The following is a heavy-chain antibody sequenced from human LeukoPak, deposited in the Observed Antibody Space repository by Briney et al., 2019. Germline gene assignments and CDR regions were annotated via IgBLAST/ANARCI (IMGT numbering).Heavy chain of an antibody. D-gene: IGHD3-10*01. CDR3: ARKGWFGPITRPFDY. Sequence: PSETLSLTCAVYGGSFSGYYWSWIRQPPGKGLEWIGETNHSGSTNYNPSLKSRVTISVDTSKNQFSLKLSSVTAADTAVYYCARKGWFGPITRPFDYWGQGTLVTVSS. CDR2: TNHSGST. J-gene: IGHJ4*02. V-gene: IGHV4-34*01. CDR1: GGSFSGYY.